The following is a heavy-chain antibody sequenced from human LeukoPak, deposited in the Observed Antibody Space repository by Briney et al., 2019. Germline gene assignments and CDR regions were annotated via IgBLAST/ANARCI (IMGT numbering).Heavy chain of an antibody. J-gene: IGHJ4*02. D-gene: IGHD3-3*01. CDR2: IFRDGST. CDR3: ARDFYDFWSGYWV. V-gene: IGHV3-53*01. Sequence: GGSLRLSCAVSGFSVRTNYMSWVRQAPGKGLEWVSVIFRDGSTYYEDSVKGRFSISRDNSKNMVYLQMSNLRAKDTAVYYCARDFYDFWSGYWVWGQGTLVTVSS. CDR1: GFSVRTNY.